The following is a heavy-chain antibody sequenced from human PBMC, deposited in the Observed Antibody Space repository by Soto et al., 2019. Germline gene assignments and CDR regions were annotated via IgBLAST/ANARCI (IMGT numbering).Heavy chain of an antibody. CDR2: ISGSGGST. V-gene: IGHV3-23*01. D-gene: IGHD5-12*01. CDR1: GFTFNNYA. Sequence: GGSLRLSCAASGFTFNNYAMNWVRQAPGMGLEWVATISGSGGSTYYADSVKGRFTISRDNSKNTLYLQMNSLRAEDTAVYYCAKDRVATIGEFDYWGQGTLVTVSS. J-gene: IGHJ4*02. CDR3: AKDRVATIGEFDY.